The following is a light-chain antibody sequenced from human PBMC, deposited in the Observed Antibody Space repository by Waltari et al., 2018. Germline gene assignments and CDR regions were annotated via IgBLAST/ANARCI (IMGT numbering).Light chain of an antibody. Sequence: EIVMTQSPATLSVSPGESATLSCRASQSVSSNLAWYQQKPGQAPRLLIYGASTRATGIPARFSGSGSGTEFTLTISSLQSEDFAVYYCQQYNNWQYTFGQGTKLEIK. J-gene: IGKJ2*01. CDR1: QSVSSN. CDR2: GAS. CDR3: QQYNNWQYT. V-gene: IGKV3-15*01.